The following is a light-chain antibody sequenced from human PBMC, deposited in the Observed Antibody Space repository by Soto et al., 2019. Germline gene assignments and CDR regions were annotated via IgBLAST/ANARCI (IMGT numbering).Light chain of an antibody. CDR3: QQYNHWYT. J-gene: IGKJ2*01. CDR1: QTINTW. Sequence: DIQMTQSPSTLSASVGDTVTITCRASQTINTWLAWYQQKPGQAPKLLIYKASTLQSGVPSRFSGRGSGTEFTLTINSLQHDYFATYYCQQYNHWYTFGQGTKLEIK. CDR2: KAS. V-gene: IGKV1-5*03.